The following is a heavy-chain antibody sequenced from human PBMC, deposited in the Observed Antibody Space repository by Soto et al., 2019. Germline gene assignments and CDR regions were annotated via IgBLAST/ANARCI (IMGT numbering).Heavy chain of an antibody. CDR3: AKEGSVVATTPDFDY. CDR1: GFTFSSYG. V-gene: IGHV3-30*18. D-gene: IGHD5-12*01. CDR2: ISYDGSYK. Sequence: QVQLVESGGGVVQPGRSLRLSCAASGFTFSSYGMHWVRQAPGKGLEWVAVISYDGSYKYYADSMKGRVTISRDNSKNTLYVQVNILRAEDTAVYYCAKEGSVVATTPDFDYWGQGTLVTVSS. J-gene: IGHJ4*02.